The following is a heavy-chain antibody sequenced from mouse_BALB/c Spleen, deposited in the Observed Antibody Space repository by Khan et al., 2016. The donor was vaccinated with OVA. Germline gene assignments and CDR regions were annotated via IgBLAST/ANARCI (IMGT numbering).Heavy chain of an antibody. CDR1: DFSLSTYG. CDR2: IRSGGST. D-gene: IGHD2-14*01. J-gene: IGHJ3*01. CDR3: ARNSYMYDFTY. V-gene: IGHV2-2*01. Sequence: QVTLKESGPGLVQPSQSLSITCTVSDFSLSTYGIHWIRQSQGKGLEWLGVIRSGGSTDYNGAFISRLNITKDNSKSQVFFKMNSLQADDTAIYYCARNSYMYDFTYWGQGTLVTVSA.